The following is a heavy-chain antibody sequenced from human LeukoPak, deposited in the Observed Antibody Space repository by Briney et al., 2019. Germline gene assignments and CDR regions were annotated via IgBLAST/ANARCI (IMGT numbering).Heavy chain of an antibody. CDR3: ARGAVAGNYFDN. CDR1: AFTFTNYD. Sequence: GGSLRLSCAASAFTFTNYDMSWVRQAPGEGLEWVSSISTTGDRTYYADSVKGRFTISRDNAKNSLYLQMNSLRDEDTAVYYCARGAVAGNYFDNWGQGTLVTVSS. V-gene: IGHV3-23*01. J-gene: IGHJ4*02. D-gene: IGHD6-19*01. CDR2: ISTTGDRT.